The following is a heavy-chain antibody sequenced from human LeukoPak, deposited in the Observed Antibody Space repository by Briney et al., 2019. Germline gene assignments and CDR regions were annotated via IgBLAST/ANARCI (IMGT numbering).Heavy chain of an antibody. Sequence: GWALTLSLPASRFIHSSNYISWVRQAPSKGVEGVSVIYSGGSTYYVDSVHGRFTIPRDNTKNTLYLQMNSLRAEDTAVYYCARDRDYYCGMDVWGQGTAVTVSS. J-gene: IGHJ6*02. CDR2: IYSGGST. CDR1: RFIHSSNY. V-gene: IGHV3-53*01. CDR3: ARDRDYYCGMDV.